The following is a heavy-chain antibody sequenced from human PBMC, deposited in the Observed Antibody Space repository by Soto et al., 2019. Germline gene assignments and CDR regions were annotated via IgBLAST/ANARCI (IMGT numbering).Heavy chain of an antibody. D-gene: IGHD3-3*01. CDR3: ARDYIEISGVNFWGYGLGV. Sequence: SETLSLTCTVSGGSITGGSYYWNWILHHPRGGLEWIGYIYHSSSTVYNPSLQSRVTISVDTSKNHFSLKLLSVTAADTAVYYRARDYIEISGVNFWGYGLGVWGTENPVTVSS. J-gene: IGHJ6*04. CDR2: IYHSSST. V-gene: IGHV4-31*03. CDR1: GGSITGGSYY.